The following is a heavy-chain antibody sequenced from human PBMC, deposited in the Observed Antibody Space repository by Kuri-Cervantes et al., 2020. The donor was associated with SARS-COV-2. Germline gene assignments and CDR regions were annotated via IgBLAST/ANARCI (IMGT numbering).Heavy chain of an antibody. D-gene: IGHD3-3*01. Sequence: SETLSLTCTVSGGSISSESYYWSWIRQPPGKGLEWIGDIFYSGRTNYNPSLKSRITMSVDTSKDQFSLKFTSVTAADTAVYYCARTQSGTLFGVVATFDSWGQGILVTVSS. CDR3: ARTQSGTLFGVVATFDS. J-gene: IGHJ4*02. CDR1: GGSISSESYY. CDR2: IFYSGRT. V-gene: IGHV4-61*01.